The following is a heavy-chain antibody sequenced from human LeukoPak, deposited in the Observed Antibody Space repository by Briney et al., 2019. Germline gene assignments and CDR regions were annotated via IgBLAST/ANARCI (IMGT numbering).Heavy chain of an antibody. CDR3: ARQEVYCSSTSCYARGYSYGTFFDY. J-gene: IGHJ4*02. CDR1: GYSISSGYY. V-gene: IGHV4-38-2*02. D-gene: IGHD2-2*01. CDR2: IYYSGST. Sequence: SETLSFTCNVSGYSISSGYYWGWIRQPPGKGLEWIGSIYYSGSTYYNPSLKSRVTISVDTSKNQFSLKLSSVTAADTAVYYCARQEVYCSSTSCYARGYSYGTFFDYWGQGTLVTVSS.